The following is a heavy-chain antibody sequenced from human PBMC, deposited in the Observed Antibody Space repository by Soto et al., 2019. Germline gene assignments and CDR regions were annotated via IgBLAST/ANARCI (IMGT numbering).Heavy chain of an antibody. D-gene: IGHD3-10*01. J-gene: IGHJ4*02. CDR1: GYSFMTYG. V-gene: IGHV1-3*01. CDR2: INPGNGNT. CDR3: ARVRMLWFGELSH. Sequence: QVQLVQSGAEAKKPGASVKLSCTTSGYSFMTYGLHWVRQAPGQRLEWMGWINPGNGNTEYSQNFXXRXXITRDTAARTVYMELSNLTSEDTAVYYCARVRMLWFGELSHWGQGTLVTVSA.